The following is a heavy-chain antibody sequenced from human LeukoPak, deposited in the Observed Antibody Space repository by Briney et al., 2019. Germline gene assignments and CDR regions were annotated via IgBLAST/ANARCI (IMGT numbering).Heavy chain of an antibody. CDR3: ARDGAIAAAGSHYMDV. D-gene: IGHD6-13*01. J-gene: IGHJ6*03. CDR1: GYTFTGYY. V-gene: IGHV1-2*02. CDR2: INPNSGGT. Sequence: GASVKVSCKASGYTFTGYYMHWVRQAPGQGLEWMGWINPNSGGTNYAQKFQGRVTMTRDTSISTAYMELSRLRSDDTAVYYCARDGAIAAAGSHYMDVWGKGTTVTAYS.